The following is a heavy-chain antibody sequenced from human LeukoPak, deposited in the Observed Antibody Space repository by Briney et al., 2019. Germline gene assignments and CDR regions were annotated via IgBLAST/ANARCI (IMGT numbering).Heavy chain of an antibody. Sequence: KPSETLSLTCAVYGGSFSGYYWSWIRQPPGKGLEWIGEINHSGSTNYNPSLKRRVTISVDTSKNQFSLKLSSVPAADTAVYYCARGPGYSSGWYRYWGQGTLVTVSS. D-gene: IGHD6-19*01. J-gene: IGHJ4*02. CDR1: GGSFSGYY. CDR2: INHSGST. V-gene: IGHV4-34*01. CDR3: ARGPGYSSGWYRY.